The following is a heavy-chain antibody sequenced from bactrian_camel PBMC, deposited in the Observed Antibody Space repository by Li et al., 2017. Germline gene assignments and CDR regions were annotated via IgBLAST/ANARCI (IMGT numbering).Heavy chain of an antibody. Sequence: HVQLVESGGGSVQAGGSLRLSCEASGDTHRATFMGWFRQAPGKEREAVAALDSDGNPTYRDSVKGRFTISKGNTKNTLYLQMNILGPEDTAMYYCAAFERAAPGPLNCGFALRSDVYDFWGQGTQVTVS. D-gene: IGHD6*01. J-gene: IGHJ4*01. CDR2: LDSDGNP. CDR3: AAFERAAPGPLNCGFALRSDVYDF. CDR1: GDTHRATF. V-gene: IGHV3S53*01.